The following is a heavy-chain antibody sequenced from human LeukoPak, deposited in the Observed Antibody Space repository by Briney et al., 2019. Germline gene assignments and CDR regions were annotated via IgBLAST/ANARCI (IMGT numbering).Heavy chain of an antibody. CDR1: GYSISSGYY. CDR3: ARDLSLLLRYANYYEGSGHYPGDAFDI. J-gene: IGHJ3*02. CDR2: MYHSGSS. D-gene: IGHD3-22*01. Sequence: SETLSLTCTVSGYSISSGYYWGWIRQPPGKGLEWIGSMYHSGSSYYNPSLKSRVTISVDTSKNQFSLKLSSVTAADTAVYYCARDLSLLLRYANYYEGSGHYPGDAFDIWGHGTMVTVSS. V-gene: IGHV4-38-2*02.